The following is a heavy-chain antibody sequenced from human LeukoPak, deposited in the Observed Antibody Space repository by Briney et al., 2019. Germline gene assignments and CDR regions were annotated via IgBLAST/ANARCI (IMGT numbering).Heavy chain of an antibody. J-gene: IGHJ4*01. V-gene: IGHV3-66*02. Sequence: GGSLRLSCAASELTVTTNYMTWIRQAPGKGLEWVSLIYGDNAAYYAESVRGRFIISRDSLKNTLFLQMNSLRTEDTAVYYCVSSTGQQFIPYDYWGHGTHVTASS. CDR1: ELTVTTNY. CDR3: VSSTGQQFIPYDY. D-gene: IGHD6-13*01. CDR2: IYGDNAA.